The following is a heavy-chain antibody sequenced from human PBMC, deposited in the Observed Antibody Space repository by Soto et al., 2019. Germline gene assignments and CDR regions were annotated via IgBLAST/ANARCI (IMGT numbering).Heavy chain of an antibody. CDR3: ARDRYFDSYDFDY. J-gene: IGHJ4*02. CDR2: ISYDGSNK. V-gene: IGHV3-30-3*01. D-gene: IGHD3-9*01. Sequence: PGGSLRLSCAASGFTFTAHAIHWVRQAPGKGLEWVAVISYDGSNKHYADSVKGRLTISSDNSKNTLYLQMNSLRDEDTAVYYCARDRYFDSYDFDYWGQGTLVTVSS. CDR1: GFTFTAHA.